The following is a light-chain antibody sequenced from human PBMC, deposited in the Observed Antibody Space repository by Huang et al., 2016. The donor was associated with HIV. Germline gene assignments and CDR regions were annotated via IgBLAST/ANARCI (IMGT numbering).Light chain of an antibody. CDR3: QQYDIHPLT. CDR1: QDIHNF. J-gene: IGKJ3*01. Sequence: IRMTQSPASLSASTGDRVTITCRANQDIHNFLAWYQPRPGSVPKLLIYAASTLQSGVPSRFSGNGSGTDFTLTIGCLHSEDVATYYCQQYDIHPLTFGPGTRVDIK. CDR2: AAS. V-gene: IGKV1-8*01.